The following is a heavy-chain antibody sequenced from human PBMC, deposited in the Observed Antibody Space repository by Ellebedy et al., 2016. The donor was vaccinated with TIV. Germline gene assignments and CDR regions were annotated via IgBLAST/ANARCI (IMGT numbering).Heavy chain of an antibody. CDR3: ARKVPAPTTVPPNWYFDL. D-gene: IGHD4-17*01. CDR1: GFSFSNYG. CDR2: ISSNGNSQ. J-gene: IGHJ2*01. V-gene: IGHV3-30*03. Sequence: GESLKISCAASGFSFSNYGIHWVRQAPGKGLEWVAVISSNGNSQFYGDSVKGRFTISRDNSKNTQSLQMNSLRPEDTAVYYCARKVPAPTTVPPNWYFDLWGRGTLVIVSS.